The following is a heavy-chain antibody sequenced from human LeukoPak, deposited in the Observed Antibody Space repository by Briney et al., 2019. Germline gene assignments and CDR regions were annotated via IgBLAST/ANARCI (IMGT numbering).Heavy chain of an antibody. CDR3: ARRRSSTLIDY. D-gene: IGHD3-10*01. Sequence: GESLNISSKGSGYSFSSYWIAWVRQMPGKGLEWMGIIYPGDSDTTYSPSFQGQVTISADKSISTAYLQWNSLKASDTAMYFCARRRSSTLIDYWGEGTLVTVSS. CDR2: IYPGDSDT. V-gene: IGHV5-51*01. CDR1: GYSFSSYW. J-gene: IGHJ4*02.